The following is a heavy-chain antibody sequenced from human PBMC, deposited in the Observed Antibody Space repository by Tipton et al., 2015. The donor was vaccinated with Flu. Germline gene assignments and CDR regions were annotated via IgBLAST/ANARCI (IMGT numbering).Heavy chain of an antibody. CDR3: ARASGYCSSTSCYSMVFDY. J-gene: IGHJ4*02. V-gene: IGHV3-30*03. CDR1: GFSFSTFA. D-gene: IGHD2-2*03. CDR2: ISHEGGDK. Sequence: SLRLSCEVSGFSFSTFAMDWVRQAPGKGLEWVAAISHEGGDKYFADSVKGRFTISRDNSKNTLYLQMNSLRVEDTAVYYCARASGYCSSTSCYSMVFDYWGQGTLVTVSS.